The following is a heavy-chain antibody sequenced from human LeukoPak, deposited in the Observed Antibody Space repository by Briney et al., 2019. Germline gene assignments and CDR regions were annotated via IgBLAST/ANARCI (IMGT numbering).Heavy chain of an antibody. CDR3: AKGVVPIRGLNYFDY. CDR2: ISGSGGST. D-gene: IGHD4-23*01. Sequence: GGSLRLSCAASGFTFSSYAMSWVRQAPGKGLEWVSAISGSGGSTYYADSVKGRFTISRDNSKNTLYLQMNSLRAEDTAVYYCAKGVVPIRGLNYFDYWGQGTLFTVSS. J-gene: IGHJ4*02. CDR1: GFTFSSYA. V-gene: IGHV3-23*01.